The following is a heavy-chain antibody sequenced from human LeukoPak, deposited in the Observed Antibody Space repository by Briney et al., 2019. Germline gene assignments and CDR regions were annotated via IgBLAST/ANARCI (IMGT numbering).Heavy chain of an antibody. J-gene: IGHJ4*02. CDR3: ARAGIGEFDY. V-gene: IGHV4-59*01. CDR1: GGSTSSYY. D-gene: IGHD3-10*01. Sequence: SENLSLTCTVSGGSTSSYYWSWIRQPPGKGLEWIGYIYYSGSTNYNPSLKSRVTISVDTSKNQFSLKLSSVTAADTAVYYCARAGIGEFDYWGQGTLVTVSS. CDR2: IYYSGST.